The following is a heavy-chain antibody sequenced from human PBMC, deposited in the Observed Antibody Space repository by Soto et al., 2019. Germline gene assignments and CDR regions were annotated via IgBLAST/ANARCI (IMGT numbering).Heavy chain of an antibody. CDR2: IHYSGRT. CDR1: GGSITSGAYY. V-gene: IGHV4-31*11. CDR3: ARYYFDSSGYSNWFDP. J-gene: IGHJ5*02. D-gene: IGHD3-22*01. Sequence: SETLSLTCAVSGGSITSGAYYWTWIRQHPGKGLEWIAHIHYSGRTYYNPSLKSRVTISVDTSNNQFSLKLSSVTAADTAVYYCARYYFDSSGYSNWFDPWGQGTLVTVSS.